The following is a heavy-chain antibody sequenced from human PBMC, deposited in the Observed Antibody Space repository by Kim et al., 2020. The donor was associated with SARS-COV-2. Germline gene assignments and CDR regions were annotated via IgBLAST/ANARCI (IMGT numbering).Heavy chain of an antibody. D-gene: IGHD4-17*01. Sequence: ASVKVSCKASGYTFSNYGISWVRQAPGQGLEWMGWISAYNGNTNYAQNLQGRVTMTTDTSTITAYMELRSLRSDDTAVYYCARDRQTTVTTGARGGEFDYWGKGTMGTVSS. CDR2: ISAYNGNT. CDR3: ARDRQTTVTTGARGGEFDY. J-gene: IGHJ4*02. V-gene: IGHV1-18*04. CDR1: GYTFSNYG.